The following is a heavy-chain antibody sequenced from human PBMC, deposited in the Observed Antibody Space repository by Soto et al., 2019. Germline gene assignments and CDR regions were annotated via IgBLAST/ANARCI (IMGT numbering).Heavy chain of an antibody. CDR2: ISGSGGST. D-gene: IGHD6-13*01. Sequence: EVQLLESGGGLVQPGGSLRLSCAASGFTFSSYAMSWVRQAPGKGLEWVSAISGSGGSTYYADSVKGRFTISRDNSKNPLYRQMNSLRAEDTAVYYCAKIPHSSSWYLDAFDIWGQGTMVTVSS. CDR1: GFTFSSYA. J-gene: IGHJ3*02. CDR3: AKIPHSSSWYLDAFDI. V-gene: IGHV3-23*01.